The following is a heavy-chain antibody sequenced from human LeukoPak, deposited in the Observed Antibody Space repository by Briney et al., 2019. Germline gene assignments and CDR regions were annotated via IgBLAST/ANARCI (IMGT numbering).Heavy chain of an antibody. J-gene: IGHJ6*03. Sequence: ASMKVSCKASGYTFTSYGISWVRQAPGQGLEWMGWISAYNGNTNYAQKLQGRVTMTTATSTSTAYMELRSLRSDDTAVYYCARSQDIVLVPAEYYMDVWGKGTTVTVSS. CDR1: GYTFTSYG. V-gene: IGHV1-18*01. CDR3: ARSQDIVLVPAEYYMDV. D-gene: IGHD2-2*01. CDR2: ISAYNGNT.